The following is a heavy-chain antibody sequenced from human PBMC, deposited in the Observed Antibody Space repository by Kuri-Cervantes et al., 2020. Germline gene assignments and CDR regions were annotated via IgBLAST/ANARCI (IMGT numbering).Heavy chain of an antibody. D-gene: IGHD3-22*01. CDR2: IYYSGST. CDR1: GGSISSSSYY. CDR3: ARYHYDSSGYYRFDY. V-gene: IGHV4-39*07. Sequence: GSLRLSCTVSGGSISSSSYYWGWIRQPPGKGLEWIGSIYYSGSTNYNPSLKSRVTISVDTSKNQFSLKLSSVTAADTAVYYCARYHYDSSGYYRFDYWGQGTLVTVSS. J-gene: IGHJ4*02.